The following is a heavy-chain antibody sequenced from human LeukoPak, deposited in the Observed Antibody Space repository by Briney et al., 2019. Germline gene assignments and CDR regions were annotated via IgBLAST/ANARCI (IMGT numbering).Heavy chain of an antibody. CDR2: ISGSGGST. J-gene: IGHJ4*02. CDR3: AKVREGRGWNYFDY. Sequence: GGSLRLSCAASGFTLSSYAMSWVRQAPGKGLEWVSAISGSGGSTYYVDSVKGRFTISRDNSKNTLYLQMNSLRAEDTAVYYCAKVREGRGWNYFDYWGQGTLVTVSS. CDR1: GFTLSSYA. D-gene: IGHD3-10*01. V-gene: IGHV3-23*01.